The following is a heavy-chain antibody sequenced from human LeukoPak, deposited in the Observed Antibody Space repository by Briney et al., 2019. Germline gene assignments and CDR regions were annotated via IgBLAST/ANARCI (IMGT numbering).Heavy chain of an antibody. D-gene: IGHD3-22*01. CDR2: ISYDGSNE. J-gene: IGHJ4*02. Sequence: GGSLRLSCAASGFTFSYYTMHWVRQAPGKGLEWVAVISYDGSNEYYADSVEGRFTISRDNSKNTLYLQMNSLRVEDTAVYYCARVLNYYDSSGYYFSYWGQGTLVTVSS. CDR1: GFTFSYYT. V-gene: IGHV3-30-3*01. CDR3: ARVLNYYDSSGYYFSY.